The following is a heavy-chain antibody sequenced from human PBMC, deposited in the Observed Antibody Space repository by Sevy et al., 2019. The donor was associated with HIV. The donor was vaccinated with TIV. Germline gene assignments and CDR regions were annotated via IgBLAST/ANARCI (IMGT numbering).Heavy chain of an antibody. J-gene: IGHJ4*02. Sequence: SETLSLTCAVYGGSFSGYYCSWIRQPPGKGLEWIGEINHSGSTNYNPSLKSRVTISVDTSKNQFSLKLSSVTAADTAVYYCARGVVVVAASYYDYIWGSYRPLYYFDYWGQGTLVTVSS. V-gene: IGHV4-34*01. CDR3: ARGVVVVAASYYDYIWGSYRPLYYFDY. CDR2: INHSGST. D-gene: IGHD3-16*02. CDR1: GGSFSGYY.